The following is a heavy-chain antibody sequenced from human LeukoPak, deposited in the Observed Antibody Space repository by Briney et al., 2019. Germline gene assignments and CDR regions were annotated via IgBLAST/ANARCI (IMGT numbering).Heavy chain of an antibody. CDR2: IIPIFGTA. Sequence: SVKVSCKASGGTLSSYAISWVRQAPGQGLEWMGGIIPIFGTANYAQKFQGRVTITADESTSTAYMELSSLRSEDTAVYYCALSGCSGGSCYHYYMDVWGKGTTVTISS. D-gene: IGHD2-15*01. CDR3: ALSGCSGGSCYHYYMDV. V-gene: IGHV1-69*13. J-gene: IGHJ6*03. CDR1: GGTLSSYA.